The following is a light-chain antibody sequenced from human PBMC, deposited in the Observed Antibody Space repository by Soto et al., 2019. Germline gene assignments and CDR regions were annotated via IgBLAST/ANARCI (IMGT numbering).Light chain of an antibody. J-gene: IGKJ2*01. V-gene: IGKV1-39*01. CDR2: SAS. Sequence: DIQMTQSPSSLSVSVEDRAIISCRASQSVSNHLKWYQQKPGKAPTLLIFSASSWQSGVPSRFSGSRSGPDFTLTISRLQPEDFATYYCQQSCSIPPTFGQGTKLEIK. CDR3: QQSCSIPPT. CDR1: QSVSNH.